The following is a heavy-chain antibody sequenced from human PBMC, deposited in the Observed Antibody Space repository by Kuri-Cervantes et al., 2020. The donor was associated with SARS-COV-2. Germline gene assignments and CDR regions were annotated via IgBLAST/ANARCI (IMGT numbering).Heavy chain of an antibody. Sequence: QTLSLTCAASGFTFGDYAMSWVRQAPGKGLEWVGFIRSKAYGGTTEYAASVKGRFTISRDDSKSIAYLQMNSLKSEDTAVYYCTRDDFWSGYYTSWGQGTLVTVSS. CDR2: IRSKAYGGTT. CDR3: TRDDFWSGYYTS. V-gene: IGHV3-49*04. D-gene: IGHD3-3*01. J-gene: IGHJ5*02. CDR1: GFTFGDYA.